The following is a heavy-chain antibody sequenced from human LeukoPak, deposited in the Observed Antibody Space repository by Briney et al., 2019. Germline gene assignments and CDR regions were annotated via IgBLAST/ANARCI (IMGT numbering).Heavy chain of an antibody. V-gene: IGHV4-59*02. CDR2: IYYSGGA. Sequence: SQTLSLTCTVSGGSVNLYYWSWIRQPPGKGLEWIGYIYYSGGADYNPSLGSRVAISVDESKNQFSLELNSVTDADTAMYYCARDLNGQPMWEWAFDIWGQGTMVTVSS. J-gene: IGHJ3*02. CDR3: ARDLNGQPMWEWAFDI. D-gene: IGHD1-26*01. CDR1: GGSVNLYY.